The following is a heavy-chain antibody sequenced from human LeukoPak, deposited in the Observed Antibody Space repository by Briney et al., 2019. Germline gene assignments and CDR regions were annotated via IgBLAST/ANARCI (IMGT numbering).Heavy chain of an antibody. D-gene: IGHD3-22*01. Sequence: SETLSLTCAVSGVSFNDYYWSWVRQTPGKGLEWIGEINHSGYTNDNPSLKSRVTLSIDTSKKQFSLNLRSVTVADTGVYYCTRITTGNDYWGQGTLLTVSS. V-gene: IGHV4-34*01. CDR3: TRITTGNDY. CDR2: INHSGYT. J-gene: IGHJ4*02. CDR1: GVSFNDYY.